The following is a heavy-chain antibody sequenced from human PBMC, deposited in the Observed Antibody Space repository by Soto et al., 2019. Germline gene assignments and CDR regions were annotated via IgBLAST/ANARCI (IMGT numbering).Heavy chain of an antibody. V-gene: IGHV4-4*02. CDR3: ARIAVAGTYFDY. CDR2: IYHSGST. D-gene: IGHD6-19*01. J-gene: IGHJ4*02. CDR1: GGSISSSNW. Sequence: QVQLQESGPGLVKPSGTLSLTCAVSGGSISSSNWWSWVRQPPGKGLEWIGEIYHSGSTNYNPSLTRRVXXXVXXSKNQFSLKLSSVTAADTAVYYCARIAVAGTYFDYWGQGTLVTVSS.